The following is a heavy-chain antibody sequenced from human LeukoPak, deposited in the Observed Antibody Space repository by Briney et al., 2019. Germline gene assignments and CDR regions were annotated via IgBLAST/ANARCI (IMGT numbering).Heavy chain of an antibody. Sequence: PSVKVSCKASGGTFSSYDISWVRQAPGQGLEWMGRIIPIFGTANYAQKFQGRVTIATDESTSTAYMELSSLRSDDTVMYYCVRDFWGTYDYWGQGTLVTVSS. J-gene: IGHJ4*02. CDR1: GGTFSSYD. V-gene: IGHV1-69*05. D-gene: IGHD3-16*01. CDR3: VRDFWGTYDY. CDR2: IIPIFGTA.